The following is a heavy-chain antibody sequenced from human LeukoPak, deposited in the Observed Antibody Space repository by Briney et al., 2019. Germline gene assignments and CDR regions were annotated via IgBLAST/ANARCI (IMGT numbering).Heavy chain of an antibody. CDR2: ISSSGST. Sequence: PSQTLSLTCTVSGDSISSGDYYWSWIRQPAGKGLEWIGRISSSGSTNYNPSLKSRVTISVDKSKNQFSLKLSSVTAADTAVYYCARAYSSSWYFNWFDPWGQGTLVTVSS. D-gene: IGHD6-13*01. CDR3: ARAYSSSWYFNWFDP. J-gene: IGHJ5*02. V-gene: IGHV4-61*02. CDR1: GDSISSGDYY.